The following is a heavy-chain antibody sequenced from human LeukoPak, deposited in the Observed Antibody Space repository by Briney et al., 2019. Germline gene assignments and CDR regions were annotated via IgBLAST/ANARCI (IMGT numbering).Heavy chain of an antibody. D-gene: IGHD1-26*01. Sequence: PSETLSLTCTVSGGSINSYYWSWIRQPPGKGLEWIGYIYYSGSTNYNPSLKCRVTISVDTSKNQFSLKLSSVTAADTAVYYCARSVGSERDFDYWGQGTLVTVSS. CDR2: IYYSGST. CDR3: ARSVGSERDFDY. V-gene: IGHV4-59*01. CDR1: GGSINSYY. J-gene: IGHJ4*02.